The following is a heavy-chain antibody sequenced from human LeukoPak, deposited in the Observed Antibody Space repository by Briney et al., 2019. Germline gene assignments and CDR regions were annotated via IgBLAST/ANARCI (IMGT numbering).Heavy chain of an antibody. V-gene: IGHV3-30*01. Sequence: PGGSLRLSCAASGFTFSSYAMHWVRQAPGKGLEWVAVISYDGSNKYYADSVKGRFTISRDNSKNTLYLQMNSLRAEDTAVYYCASCFSRSPGDYWGQATLVTVSS. D-gene: IGHD2-2*01. CDR1: GFTFSSYA. CDR2: ISYDGSNK. CDR3: ASCFSRSPGDY. J-gene: IGHJ4*02.